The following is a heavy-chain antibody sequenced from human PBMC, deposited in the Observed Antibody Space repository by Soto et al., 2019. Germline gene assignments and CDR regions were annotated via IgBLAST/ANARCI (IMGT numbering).Heavy chain of an antibody. Sequence: QVQLVQSGAEVKKPGSSVKVSCKASGGTFSSYAITWVRQAPGQGLEWMGGIIPIFGTANYAQKFQGRVTITADASTSTAYMELSSLRSEDTAVYYCVCDVDTVMVPIRYYFDYWGQGTLVTVSS. J-gene: IGHJ4*02. V-gene: IGHV1-69*12. D-gene: IGHD5-18*01. CDR2: IIPIFGTA. CDR3: VCDVDTVMVPIRYYFDY. CDR1: GGTFSSYA.